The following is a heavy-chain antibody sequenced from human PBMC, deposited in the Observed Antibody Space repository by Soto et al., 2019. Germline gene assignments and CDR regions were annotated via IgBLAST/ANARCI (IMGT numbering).Heavy chain of an antibody. CDR3: ARDQAVTTGPLDSSAPYSYGMDV. D-gene: IGHD4-17*01. CDR1: GYTFTSYG. V-gene: IGHV1-18*01. J-gene: IGHJ6*02. CDR2: ISAYNGNT. Sequence: QVQLVQSGAEVKKPGASGKVSCKASGYTFTSYGISWVRQAPGQGLEWMGWISAYNGNTNYAQKLQGRVTMTTDTSASTAYMELRSLRSDDTAVYYCARDQAVTTGPLDSSAPYSYGMDVWGQGTTVTVSS.